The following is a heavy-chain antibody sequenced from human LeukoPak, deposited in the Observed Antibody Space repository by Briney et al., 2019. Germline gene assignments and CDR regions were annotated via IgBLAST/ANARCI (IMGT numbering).Heavy chain of an antibody. CDR2: IHHSGST. CDR1: GYSISIAYY. CDR3: AREKVGASGGNTFDY. J-gene: IGHJ4*02. Sequence: SETLSLTCAVSGYSISIAYYWGWIRQPPEKGLEWVGSIHHSGSTYYNPSLKSRVTISLDTSKNHFSLQLSSVTAADTAVYFCAREKVGASGGNTFDYWGQGTLVTASS. D-gene: IGHD1-26*01. V-gene: IGHV4-38-2*01.